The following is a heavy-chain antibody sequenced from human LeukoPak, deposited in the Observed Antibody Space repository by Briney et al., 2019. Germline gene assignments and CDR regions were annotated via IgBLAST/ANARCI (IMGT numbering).Heavy chain of an antibody. D-gene: IGHD6-19*01. CDR3: ARVSGIAVAGKIDY. CDR1: GGSISSYY. Sequence: SETLSLTCTVSGGSISSYYWSWIRQPPGKGLEWIGYIYYSGSTNYNPSLKSRVTISVDTSKNQFSLKLSSVTAADTAVYYCARVSGIAVAGKIDYWGQGTLVTVSS. CDR2: IYYSGST. V-gene: IGHV4-59*01. J-gene: IGHJ4*02.